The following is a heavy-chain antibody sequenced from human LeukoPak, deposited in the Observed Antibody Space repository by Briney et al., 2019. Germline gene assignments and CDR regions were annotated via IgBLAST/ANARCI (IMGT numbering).Heavy chain of an antibody. Sequence: PGGSLRLSCAASGFTFSSYGMHWVRQAPGKGLEWVAVISYDGSNKYYADSVKGRFTISRDNSKNTLYLQMNSLRAEDTAVYYCAKGGLLWFGELTRGDDFDYWGQGTLVTVSS. CDR3: AKGGLLWFGELTRGDDFDY. V-gene: IGHV3-30*18. J-gene: IGHJ4*02. CDR2: ISYDGSNK. D-gene: IGHD3-10*01. CDR1: GFTFSSYG.